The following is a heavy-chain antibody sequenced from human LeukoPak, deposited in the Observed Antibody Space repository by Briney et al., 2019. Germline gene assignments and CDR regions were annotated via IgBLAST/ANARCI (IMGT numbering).Heavy chain of an antibody. V-gene: IGHV3-7*01. CDR1: GFTFSSYW. J-gene: IGHJ2*01. D-gene: IGHD1-26*01. Sequence: GGSLRLSCAASGFTFSSYWMSWVRQAPGKRLEWVANINQDGSGKYYVDSVKGRFTISRDNAKNSLYLQMNSLRAEDTAVYYCARVVGAGYFDLWGRGTLVTVSS. CDR2: INQDGSGK. CDR3: ARVVGAGYFDL.